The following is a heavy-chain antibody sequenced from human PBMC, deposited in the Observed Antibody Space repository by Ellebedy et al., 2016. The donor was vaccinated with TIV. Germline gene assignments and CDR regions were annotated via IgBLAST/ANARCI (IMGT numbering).Heavy chain of an antibody. CDR1: GYTFTSYW. CDR3: ARHPRNCISTKCYPDWFDP. J-gene: IGHJ5*02. D-gene: IGHD2-2*01. CDR2: IYPGDSDT. V-gene: IGHV5-51*01. Sequence: GGSLRLXCKGSGYTFTSYWIGWVRQMPGKGLEYMGIIYPGDSDTRYSPSFQGQVTISADKSISTAYLQWSSLKASDTAMYYCARHPRNCISTKCYPDWFDPWGQGTLVTVSS.